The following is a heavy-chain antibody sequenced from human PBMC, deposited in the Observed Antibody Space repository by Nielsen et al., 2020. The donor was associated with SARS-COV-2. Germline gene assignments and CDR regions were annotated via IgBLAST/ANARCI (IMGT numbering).Heavy chain of an antibody. CDR3: ARLRFDNGALYFDY. D-gene: IGHD2-8*01. CDR2: IYYSGST. J-gene: IGHJ4*02. CDR1: GGSVDDHRYY. Sequence: SETLSLTCTASGGSVDDHRYYWNWIRQPPGKGLEWIGYIYYSGSTNYNPSLKSRVTISVDTAKNQLSLKLSSVTAADTAVYYCARLRFDNGALYFDYWGQGTLVTVSS. V-gene: IGHV4-61*01.